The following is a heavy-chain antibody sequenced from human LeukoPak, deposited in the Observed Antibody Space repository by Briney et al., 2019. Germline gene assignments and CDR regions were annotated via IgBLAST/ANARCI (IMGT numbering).Heavy chain of an antibody. Sequence: GGSLRLSCAASGFTLSSYGMHWVRQAPGKGLEWVAFIRYDGSNKYYADSVKGRFTISRDNSKNTLYLQMNSLRAEDTAVYYCAKPVGYSGYDLGYWGQGTLVTVSS. J-gene: IGHJ4*02. CDR1: GFTLSSYG. D-gene: IGHD5-12*01. CDR3: AKPVGYSGYDLGY. V-gene: IGHV3-30*02. CDR2: IRYDGSNK.